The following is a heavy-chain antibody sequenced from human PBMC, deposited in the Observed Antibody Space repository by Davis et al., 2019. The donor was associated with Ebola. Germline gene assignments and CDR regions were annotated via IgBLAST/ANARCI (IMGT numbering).Heavy chain of an antibody. CDR1: GFTFSDHC. Sequence: GESLKISCAASGFTFSDHCMDWVRQAPGKGLEWVGRMRKKVHSYTTDYAASVKGRFTISRDDSKNSLYLQMNSLQTEDTAVYYCARRGSGSPRDPFDIWGQGTMVTVSS. J-gene: IGHJ3*02. CDR2: MRKKVHSYTT. CDR3: ARRGSGSPRDPFDI. V-gene: IGHV3-72*01. D-gene: IGHD1-26*01.